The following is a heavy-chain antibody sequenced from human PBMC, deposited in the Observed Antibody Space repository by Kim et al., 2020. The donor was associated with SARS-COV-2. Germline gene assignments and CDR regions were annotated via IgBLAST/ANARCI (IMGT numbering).Heavy chain of an antibody. V-gene: IGHV3-23*01. CDR3: AKPYTYYYGSGSLGAFDI. D-gene: IGHD3-10*01. Sequence: KGRFTISRDKSKKTLYLQMNSLVAEDTAVYYCAKPYTYYYGSGSLGAFDIWGQGTMVTVSS. J-gene: IGHJ3*02.